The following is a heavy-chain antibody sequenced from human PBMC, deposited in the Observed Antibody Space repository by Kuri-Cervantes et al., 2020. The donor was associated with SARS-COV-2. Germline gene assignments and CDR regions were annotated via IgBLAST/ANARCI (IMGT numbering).Heavy chain of an antibody. Sequence: GGSLRLSCAASGFTFSSYAMIWVRQAPGKGLEWVSVIYSGGSSTYYADSVKGRFTISRDNSKNTLYLQMNSLRAEDTAVYYCASMVRGNYGMDVWGQGTTVTVSS. D-gene: IGHD3-10*01. CDR3: ASMVRGNYGMDV. CDR1: GFTFSSYA. V-gene: IGHV3-23*03. CDR2: IYSGGSST. J-gene: IGHJ6*02.